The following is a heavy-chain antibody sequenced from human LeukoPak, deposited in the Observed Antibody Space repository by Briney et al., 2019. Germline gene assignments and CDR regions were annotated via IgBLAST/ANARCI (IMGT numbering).Heavy chain of an antibody. CDR1: GSTFTSYD. CDR3: AAGIAAAGTFY. J-gene: IGHJ4*02. V-gene: IGHV1-8*01. Sequence: ASVKVSCKASGSTFTSYDISWVRQATGQGLGWMGWMNPNSGNTGYAQKFQGRVTMTRNTSISTAYMELSSLRSEDTAVYYCAAGIAAAGTFYWGQGTLVTVSS. D-gene: IGHD6-13*01. CDR2: MNPNSGNT.